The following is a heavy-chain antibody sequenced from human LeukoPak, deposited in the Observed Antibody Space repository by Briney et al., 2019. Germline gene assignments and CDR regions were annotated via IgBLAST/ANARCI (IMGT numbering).Heavy chain of an antibody. CDR2: INHSGST. CDR1: GGSFSGYY. CDR3: ASAFGYCTNGVCYPGAFDI. J-gene: IGHJ3*02. Sequence: SETLSLTCAVYGGSFSGYYWSWIRQPPGKGLKWIGEINHSGSTNYNPSLKSRVTISVDTSKNQFSLKLSSVTAADTAVYYCASAFGYCTNGVCYPGAFDIWGQGTMVTVSS. D-gene: IGHD2-8*01. V-gene: IGHV4-34*01.